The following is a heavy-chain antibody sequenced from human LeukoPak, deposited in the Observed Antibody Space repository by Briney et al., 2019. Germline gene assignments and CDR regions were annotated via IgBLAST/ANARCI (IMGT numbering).Heavy chain of an antibody. CDR3: AQQQNIAVAGTGYVY. J-gene: IGHJ4*02. Sequence: SETLSPTCAVYGGSFSGYYWSWIRQPPGRGLEWIGEINHSGSTNYNPSLKSRVTISVDTSKNQFSLKLSSVTAADTAVYYCAQQQNIAVAGTGYVYWGQGTLVTVSS. D-gene: IGHD6-19*01. CDR1: GGSFSGYY. CDR2: INHSGST. V-gene: IGHV4-34*01.